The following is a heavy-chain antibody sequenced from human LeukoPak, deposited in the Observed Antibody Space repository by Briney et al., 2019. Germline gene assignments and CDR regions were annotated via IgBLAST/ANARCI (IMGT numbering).Heavy chain of an antibody. CDR2: IYYSGST. V-gene: IGHV4-30-4*01. CDR1: GGSISSGDYY. D-gene: IGHD4-23*01. J-gene: IGHJ4*02. Sequence: PSQTLSLTCTVSGGSISSGDYYWSWIRQPPGKGLEWIGYIYYSGSTYYNPSLKSRVTISVDTSKNQFSLKLSSVTAADTAVYYCARGVNTVVTPRAIDYWGQGTLVTASS. CDR3: ARGVNTVVTPRAIDY.